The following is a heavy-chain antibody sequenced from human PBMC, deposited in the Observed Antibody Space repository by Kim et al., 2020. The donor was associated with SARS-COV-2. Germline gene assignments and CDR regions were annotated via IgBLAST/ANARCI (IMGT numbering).Heavy chain of an antibody. V-gene: IGHV1-69*13. D-gene: IGHD5-12*01. J-gene: IGHJ4*02. Sequence: SVKVSCKASGGTFSSYAISWVRQAPGQGLEWMGGIIPIFGTANYAQKFQGRVTITADESTSTAYMELSSLRSEDTAVYYCARGGSGYDWRGRLDYWGQGTLVTVSS. CDR2: IIPIFGTA. CDR3: ARGGSGYDWRGRLDY. CDR1: GGTFSSYA.